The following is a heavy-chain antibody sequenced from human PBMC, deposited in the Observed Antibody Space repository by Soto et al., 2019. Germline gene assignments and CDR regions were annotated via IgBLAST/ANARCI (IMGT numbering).Heavy chain of an antibody. V-gene: IGHV1-46*03. Sequence: QVQLVQPGAEVKKPGASVKFSCKASGYIFTNFYIHWVRQAPGQGLELIGIINPNGGSTNYAQNFQGRVTMTRDPSTSTVYMDLSSLRSEDTAVYYCTRGLASGDYWGQGTLITVSS. CDR1: GYIFTNFY. J-gene: IGHJ4*02. D-gene: IGHD6-6*01. CDR3: TRGLASGDY. CDR2: INPNGGST.